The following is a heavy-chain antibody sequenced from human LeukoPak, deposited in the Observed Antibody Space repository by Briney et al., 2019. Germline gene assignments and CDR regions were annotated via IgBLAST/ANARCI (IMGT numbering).Heavy chain of an antibody. J-gene: IGHJ4*02. D-gene: IGHD3-10*01. CDR1: GFTFSSYE. V-gene: IGHV3-48*03. CDR2: ISSSGSTI. CDR3: ARASSWFGDFDY. Sequence: GGSLRLSCAASGFTFSSYEMNWVRQAPGKGLGWVSYISSSGSTIYYADAVKGRFTISRDNAKNSLYLQMNSLRAEDTAVYYCARASSWFGDFDYWGQGTLVTVSS.